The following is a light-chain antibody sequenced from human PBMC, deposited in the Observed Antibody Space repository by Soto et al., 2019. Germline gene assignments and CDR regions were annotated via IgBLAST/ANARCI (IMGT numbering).Light chain of an antibody. CDR3: QHHNSYSQT. V-gene: IGKV1-5*01. CDR2: GAS. Sequence: DIQLTQCPPTLSASVGDRVTITCRASQSIRYYLAWYQQMPGKAPKLLIYGASSLQSGVPSRFSGSGSGTEFTLTISSLQPDDFATYFCQHHNSYSQTFGQGTKVDIK. J-gene: IGKJ1*01. CDR1: QSIRYY.